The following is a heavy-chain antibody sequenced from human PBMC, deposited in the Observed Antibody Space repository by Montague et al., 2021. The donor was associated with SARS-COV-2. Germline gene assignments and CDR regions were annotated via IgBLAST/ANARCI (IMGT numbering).Heavy chain of an antibody. CDR2: INYSGRT. V-gene: IGHV4-59*08. CDR3: ARHVTRFESGRHIDHFDP. J-gene: IGHJ5*02. D-gene: IGHD3-3*01. CDR1: GGSIGTDF. Sequence: SETLSLTCSVSGGSIGTDFWSWVRQPPGKGLEWIAYINYSGRTNSNPSLKSRVTISVDTAKNQLSLKLNSVTAADTAVYHCARHVTRFESGRHIDHFDPWGQGILVTVSS.